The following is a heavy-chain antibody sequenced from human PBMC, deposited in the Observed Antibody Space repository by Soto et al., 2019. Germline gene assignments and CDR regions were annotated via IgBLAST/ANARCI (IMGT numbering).Heavy chain of an antibody. J-gene: IGHJ4*02. D-gene: IGHD2-2*01. V-gene: IGHV3-30*18. CDR3: AKDRGGDCPDNSCYFGADY. Sequence: XESLRLSCVGSGFTFSSYGMHWVRQAPGKGLECVAVISDTGSSHYYAASVEGRFTISRENSKNTLSLHMDRLRVEDTAVYYCAKDRGGDCPDNSCYFGADYWGQGTPVTGLL. CDR2: ISDTGSSH. CDR1: GFTFSSYG.